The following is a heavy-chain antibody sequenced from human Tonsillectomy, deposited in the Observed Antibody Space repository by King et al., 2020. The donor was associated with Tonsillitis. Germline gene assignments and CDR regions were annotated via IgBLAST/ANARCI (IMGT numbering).Heavy chain of an antibody. J-gene: IGHJ6*03. D-gene: IGHD2-2*01. CDR2: ISGSGGST. Sequence: VQLVESGGGLVQPGGSLSLSCAASGFTFSSDALSWVRQAPGKGLEWVSAISGSGGSTYYADSVKGRFTISRDNSKNTLYLQMNSLRAEDTAVYYCAKRLGSTFYYYMDVWGKGTTVTVSS. CDR3: AKRLGSTFYYYMDV. CDR1: GFTFSSDA. V-gene: IGHV3-23*04.